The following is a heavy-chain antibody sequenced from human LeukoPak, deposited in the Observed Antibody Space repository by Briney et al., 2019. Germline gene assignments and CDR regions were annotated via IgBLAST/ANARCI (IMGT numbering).Heavy chain of an antibody. Sequence: SETLSLTCTVSGGSISSYYWSWIRQPAGKGLEWIGRIYTSGSTNYNPSLKSRVTMSVDTSKNQFSLKLSSVTAADTAVYYCARDQAVTRFWAFDIWGQGTLVTVSS. CDR1: GGSISSYY. CDR3: ARDQAVTRFWAFDI. D-gene: IGHD4-23*01. V-gene: IGHV4-4*07. CDR2: IYTSGST. J-gene: IGHJ3*02.